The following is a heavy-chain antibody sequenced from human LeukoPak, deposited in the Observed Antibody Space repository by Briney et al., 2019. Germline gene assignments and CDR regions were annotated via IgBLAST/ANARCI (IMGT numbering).Heavy chain of an antibody. CDR1: DGSISGYY. V-gene: IGHV4-34*01. CDR3: ARPRYGSGSLDS. Sequence: SATLSLTCAVYDGSISGYYWTWIRQPPGKGLEWIGEINHSGSTTYNPSLNSRVTISVDTSKNQFSLKMSSVTAADTAVYYCARPRYGSGSLDSWGQGTLVTVSS. CDR2: INHSGST. D-gene: IGHD3-10*01. J-gene: IGHJ4*02.